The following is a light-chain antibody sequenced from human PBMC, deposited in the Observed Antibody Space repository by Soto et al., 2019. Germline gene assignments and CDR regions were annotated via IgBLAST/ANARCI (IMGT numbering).Light chain of an antibody. J-gene: IGKJ1*01. V-gene: IGKV3-15*01. CDR2: DAS. CDR3: QQFHTRPPWT. CDR1: QSVSSN. Sequence: EIVMTQSPATLTVSPGERATLSCRASQSVSSNLAWYQQKPGQAPRLLIYDASTRATGIPARFNGSGSGTEFTLTISSLQSEDFAVYYCQQFHTRPPWTFGQGTKVDIK.